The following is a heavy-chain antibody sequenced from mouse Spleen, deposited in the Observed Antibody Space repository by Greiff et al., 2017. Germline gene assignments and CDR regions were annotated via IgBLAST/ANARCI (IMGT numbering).Heavy chain of an antibody. J-gene: IGHJ3*01. Sequence: VQRVESGPGLVQPSQSLSITCTVSGFSLTSYGVHWVRQSPGKGLEWLGVIWSGGSTDYNSALKSRLSISKDDSKSQVFLKMISLQTDDTARYYCATHGSGFAYWGQGTLVTVSA. CDR2: IWSGGST. CDR1: GFSLTSYG. CDR3: ATHGSGFAY. V-gene: IGHV2-4-1*01. D-gene: IGHD2-2*01.